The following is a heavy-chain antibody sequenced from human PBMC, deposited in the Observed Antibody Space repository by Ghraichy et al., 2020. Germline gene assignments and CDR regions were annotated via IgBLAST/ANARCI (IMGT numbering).Heavy chain of an antibody. D-gene: IGHD3-10*01. CDR1: GGSISSSSYY. CDR2: IYYSGST. V-gene: IGHV4-39*01. Sequence: SETLSLTCTVSGGSISSSSYYWGWIRQPPGKGLEWIGSIYYSGSTYYNPSLKSRVTISVDTSKNQFSLKLSSVTAADTAVYYCARPRESDYYYYGMDVWGQGTTVTVSS. J-gene: IGHJ6*02. CDR3: ARPRESDYYYYGMDV.